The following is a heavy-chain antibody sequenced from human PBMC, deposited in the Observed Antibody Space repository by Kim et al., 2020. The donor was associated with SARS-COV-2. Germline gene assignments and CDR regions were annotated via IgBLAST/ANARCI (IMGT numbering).Heavy chain of an antibody. D-gene: IGHD2-21*02. V-gene: IGHV3-7*03. Sequence: GGSLRLSCAASGFTFSSFWMSWVRQAPGKGLEWVANIRQDGNDEHYLDSVKGRFTISRDNARDSLYLQMDSLRAEDTAVYYCARYYCGAACYHFDLWGRGTLVTVSS. J-gene: IGHJ2*01. CDR3: ARYYCGAACYHFDL. CDR1: GFTFSSFW. CDR2: IRQDGNDE.